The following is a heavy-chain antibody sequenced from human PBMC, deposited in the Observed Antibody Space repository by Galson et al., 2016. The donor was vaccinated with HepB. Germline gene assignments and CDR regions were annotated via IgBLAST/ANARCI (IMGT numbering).Heavy chain of an antibody. CDR1: GFRFTTYA. J-gene: IGHJ5*02. D-gene: IGHD6-13*01. CDR2: ISGSGGST. CDR3: AKGRAATPGTIDDWFDP. V-gene: IGHV3-23*01. Sequence: SLRLSCAASGFRFTTYAFSWVRQAPGKGLEWVSGISGSGGSTYYADSVKGRLTISRDNSKNTHFLQMASLRAEDTAVYYCAKGRAATPGTIDDWFDPWGQGTLVTVSS.